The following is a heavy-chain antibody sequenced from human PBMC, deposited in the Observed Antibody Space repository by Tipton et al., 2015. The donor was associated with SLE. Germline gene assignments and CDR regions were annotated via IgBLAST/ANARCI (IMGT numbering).Heavy chain of an antibody. CDR2: IKQDGSEK. CDR1: GFTFSSYW. V-gene: IGHV3-7*01. Sequence: SLRLSCAASGFTFSSYWMSWVRQAPGKGLEWVANIKQDGSEKYYVDSVKGRFTISRDNAKNSLYLQMNSLRAEDTAVYYCARVKVGGNWFDPWSQGTLVTVSS. J-gene: IGHJ5*02. D-gene: IGHD3-22*01. CDR3: ARVKVGGNWFDP.